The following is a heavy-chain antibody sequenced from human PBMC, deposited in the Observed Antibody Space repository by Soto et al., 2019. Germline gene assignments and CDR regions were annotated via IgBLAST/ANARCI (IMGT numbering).Heavy chain of an antibody. CDR2: IYYSGST. J-gene: IGHJ4*02. D-gene: IGHD3-22*01. CDR1: GGSISSGGYY. Sequence: SETLSLTCTVSGGSISSGGYYWSWIRQHPGKGLEWIGYIYYSGSTYYNPSLKSRVTISVDTSKNQFSLKLSSVTAADTAVYYCARDPSNSSGYKLYLDFWGRGTQVTVSS. V-gene: IGHV4-31*03. CDR3: ARDPSNSSGYKLYLDF.